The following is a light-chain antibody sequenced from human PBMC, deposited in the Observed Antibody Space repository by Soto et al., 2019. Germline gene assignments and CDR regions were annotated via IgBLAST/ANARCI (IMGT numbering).Light chain of an antibody. J-gene: IGKJ4*01. CDR2: AAS. V-gene: IGKV1-8*01. CDR1: QGISSY. CDR3: QQYYSYRA. Sequence: AIRMTQSPSSLSASTGDRVTITCRASQGISSYLAWYRQKPGKAPKLLIYAASTLQSGVPSRFSGSGSGTDFTLTISCLQSEDFATYYCQQYYSYRAFGGGTKVDI.